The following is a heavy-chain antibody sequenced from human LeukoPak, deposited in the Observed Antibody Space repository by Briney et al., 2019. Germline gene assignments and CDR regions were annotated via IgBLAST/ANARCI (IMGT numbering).Heavy chain of an antibody. CDR3: ARVLGEWLEDWFDP. V-gene: IGHV1-69*01. D-gene: IGHD3-16*01. CDR2: IIPIFGTA. CDR1: GGTFSSYA. Sequence: SVKVSCKDSGGTFSSYAISWVRQDPGQGLEWMGGIIPIFGTANYAQKCQGRVTITADESTSTAYMELSSLRSEDTAVYYCARVLGEWLEDWFDPWGQGTLVTVSS. J-gene: IGHJ5*02.